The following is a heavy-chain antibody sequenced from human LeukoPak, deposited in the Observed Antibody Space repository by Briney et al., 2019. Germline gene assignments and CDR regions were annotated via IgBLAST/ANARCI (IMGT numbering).Heavy chain of an antibody. CDR3: ARDLGYSSGWYRYYFDY. J-gene: IGHJ4*02. CDR2: INPNSGGT. D-gene: IGHD6-19*01. Sequence: ASAKVSCKASGYTFTGYYMHWVRQAPGQGLEWMGWINPNSGGTNYAQKFQGRVTMTRDTSISTAYMELSRLRSDDTAVYYCARDLGYSSGWYRYYFDYWGQGTLVTVSS. V-gene: IGHV1-2*02. CDR1: GYTFTGYY.